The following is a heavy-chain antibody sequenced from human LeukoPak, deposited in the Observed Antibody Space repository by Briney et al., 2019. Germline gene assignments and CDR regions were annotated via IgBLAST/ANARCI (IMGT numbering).Heavy chain of an antibody. CDR1: GGSISGYY. CDR3: ARDQRYCSSSSCPWEPFDY. Sequence: PSETLSLTCSVSGGSISGYYWSWIRQPPGKGLEWIGYMYNTGSTNYNPSLKSRVTISVDTSKNQFSLKVTSVTAADTAVYYCARDQRYCSSSSCPWEPFDYWGQGTLVTVSS. CDR2: MYNTGST. J-gene: IGHJ4*02. V-gene: IGHV4-59*01. D-gene: IGHD2-2*01.